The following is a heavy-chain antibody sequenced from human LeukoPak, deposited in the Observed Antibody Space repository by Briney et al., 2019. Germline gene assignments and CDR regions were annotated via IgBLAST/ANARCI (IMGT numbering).Heavy chain of an antibody. CDR1: GGSISSYY. D-gene: IGHD1-26*01. CDR2: IYYSGST. Sequence: SETLSLTCTVSGGSISSYYWSWIRQPPGKGLEWIGYIYYSGSTNYNPSLKSRVTISVDTSKNQFSLKLSSVTAADTAVYYCARGSRDSGTYLNYFDYWGQGALVTVSS. CDR3: ARGSRDSGTYLNYFDY. J-gene: IGHJ4*02. V-gene: IGHV4-59*01.